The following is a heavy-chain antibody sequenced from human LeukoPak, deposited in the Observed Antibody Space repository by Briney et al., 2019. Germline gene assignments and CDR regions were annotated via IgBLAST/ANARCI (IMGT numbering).Heavy chain of an antibody. CDR1: EYSFTSYW. V-gene: IGHV5-51*01. CDR2: IYPGDSDT. J-gene: IGHJ4*02. D-gene: IGHD5-12*01. Sequence: GESLKISCKGSEYSFTSYWIGWVRQMPGKGLEWMGIIYPGDSDTKYSPSFQGLVTISADKSISTAYLQWSSLRASDTAMYYCARQGTIVAGTLGTTFDYWGQGTLLTVSS. CDR3: ARQGTIVAGTLGTTFDY.